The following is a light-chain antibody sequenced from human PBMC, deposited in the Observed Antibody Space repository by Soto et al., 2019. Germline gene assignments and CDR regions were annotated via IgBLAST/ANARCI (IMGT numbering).Light chain of an antibody. J-gene: IGLJ1*01. CDR1: SSDVGGYNY. CDR2: DVT. V-gene: IGLV2-14*01. CDR3: CSYTTSNTRQIV. Sequence: AVTQSGSVSGSPGLSVTISGTGTSSDVGGYNYVSWYQQQPGQAPKFMIYDVTNRPSAVSNRFSGSKSGNTASLTISGLQAEDEADYYCCSYTTSNTRQIVFGTGSKVTVL.